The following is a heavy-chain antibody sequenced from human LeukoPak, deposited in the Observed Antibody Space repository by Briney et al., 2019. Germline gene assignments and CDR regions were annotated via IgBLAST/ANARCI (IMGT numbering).Heavy chain of an antibody. Sequence: ETLSLTCAVYGGSFSGYYWSWIRQPPGKGLEWVSVIFTNGNTKYADSVKGRFTISRDNSKNMLYLQMNSLRAEDTAVYYCARDHYGLTSHPNPWGQGTLVTVSS. CDR1: GGSFSGYY. D-gene: IGHD3/OR15-3a*01. V-gene: IGHV3-66*01. CDR3: ARDHYGLTSHPNP. J-gene: IGHJ5*02. CDR2: IFTNGNT.